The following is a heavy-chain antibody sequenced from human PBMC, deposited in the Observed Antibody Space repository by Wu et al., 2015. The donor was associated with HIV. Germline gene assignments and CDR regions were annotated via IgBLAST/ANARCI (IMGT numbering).Heavy chain of an antibody. CDR3: ARVNVEETIVRGGAAFDI. CDR1: GGSFSGYY. Sequence: QVQLQQWGAGLLKPSETLSLTCAVYGGSFSGYYWSWIRQPPGKGLEWIGEINHSGSTNYNPSLKSRVTISIDTSKNQFSLKLSSVTAADAAVYYCARVNVEETIVRGGAAFDIWGQGTMVTVSS. V-gene: IGHV4-34*01. D-gene: IGHD3-10*01. J-gene: IGHJ3*02. CDR2: INHSGST.